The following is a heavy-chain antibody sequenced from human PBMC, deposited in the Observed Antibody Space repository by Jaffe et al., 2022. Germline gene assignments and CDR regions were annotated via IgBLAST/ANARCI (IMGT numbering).Heavy chain of an antibody. D-gene: IGHD3-9*01. Sequence: QVQLQQWGAGLLKPSETLSLTCAVYGGSFSGYYWSWIRQPPGKGLEWIGEINHSGSTNYNPSLKSRVTISVDTSKNQFSLKLSSVTAADTAVYYCARVTPLRLRYFDWSTNYYYYYYMDVWGKGTTVTVSS. CDR1: GGSFSGYY. CDR2: INHSGST. CDR3: ARVTPLRLRYFDWSTNYYYYYYMDV. J-gene: IGHJ6*03. V-gene: IGHV4-34*01.